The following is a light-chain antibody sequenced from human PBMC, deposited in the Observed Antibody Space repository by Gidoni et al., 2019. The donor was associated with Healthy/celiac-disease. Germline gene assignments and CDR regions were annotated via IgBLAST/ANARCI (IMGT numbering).Light chain of an antibody. CDR1: QSVSSSY. CDR3: QQYGSSPPYT. CDR2: GAS. Sequence: EIVLTQSPATLSLSPRERATLSCRASQSVSSSYLAWYQQTPGQAPRLLIYGASSRATGIPDRFSGRGSGTDFTLTISRLEPEDFAVYYCQQYGSSPPYTFGQGTKLEIK. V-gene: IGKV3-20*01. J-gene: IGKJ2*01.